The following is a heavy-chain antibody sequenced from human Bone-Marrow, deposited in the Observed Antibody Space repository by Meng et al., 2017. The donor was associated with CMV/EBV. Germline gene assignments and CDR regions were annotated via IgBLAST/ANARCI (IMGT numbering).Heavy chain of an antibody. V-gene: IGHV3-7*01. J-gene: IGHJ6*02. Sequence: GGSLRLSCAASGFTFSSYWMSWVRQAPGKGLEWVANIKEDGSEIYYVDSVKGRFTISRDNAKNSLYLQMNSLRAEDTAVYYCARDPSAPQYYYGMDVWGQGTTVTVSS. CDR1: GFTFSSYW. CDR2: IKEDGSEI. CDR3: ARDPSAPQYYYGMDV.